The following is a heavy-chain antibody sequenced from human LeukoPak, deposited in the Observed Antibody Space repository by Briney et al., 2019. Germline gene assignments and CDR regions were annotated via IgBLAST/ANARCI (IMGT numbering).Heavy chain of an antibody. CDR1: GFTFSSYA. D-gene: IGHD3-22*01. J-gene: IGHJ4*02. CDR3: AKVSDYYDSSGYFDY. Sequence: PGGSLRLYCAASGFTFSSYAMSWVRQAPGKGLEWVSGISWNSGSIGYADSVKGRFTISRDNAKNSLYLQMNSLRAEDTALYYCAKVSDYYDSSGYFDYWGQGTLVTVSS. CDR2: ISWNSGSI. V-gene: IGHV3-9*01.